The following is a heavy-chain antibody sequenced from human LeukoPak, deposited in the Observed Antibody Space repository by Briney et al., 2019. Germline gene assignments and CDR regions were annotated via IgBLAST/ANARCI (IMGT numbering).Heavy chain of an antibody. V-gene: IGHV3-30*18. Sequence: GGPLRLSCASSGFTFNSYDINWVRQAPGKGLEWVAVISYDGSNKYYADSVKGRFTISRDNSKNTLYLQMNSLRAEDTAVYYCAKESCSGGSCVFDYWGQGTLVTVSS. CDR2: ISYDGSNK. CDR1: GFTFNSYD. J-gene: IGHJ4*02. CDR3: AKESCSGGSCVFDY. D-gene: IGHD2-15*01.